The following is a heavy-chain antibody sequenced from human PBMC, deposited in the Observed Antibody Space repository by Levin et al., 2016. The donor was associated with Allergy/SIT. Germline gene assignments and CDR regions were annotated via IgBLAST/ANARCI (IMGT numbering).Heavy chain of an antibody. J-gene: IGHJ6*02. V-gene: IGHV3-48*02. CDR2: ISSSSSTI. Sequence: GESLKISCAASGFTFSSYSMNWVRQAPGKGLEWVSYISSSSSTIYYADSVKGRFTISRDNAKNSLYLQMNSLRDEDTAVYYCARVRTFRDGYNEDYYYYGMDVWGQGTTVTVSS. CDR3: ARVRTFRDGYNEDYYYYGMDV. D-gene: IGHD5-24*01. CDR1: GFTFSSYS.